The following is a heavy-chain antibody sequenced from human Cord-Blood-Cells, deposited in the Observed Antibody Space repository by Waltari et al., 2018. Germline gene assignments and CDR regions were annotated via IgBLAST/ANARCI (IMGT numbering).Heavy chain of an antibody. J-gene: IGHJ3*02. V-gene: IGHV4-38-2*01. CDR1: GYSISSGYY. Sequence: QVQLQESGPGLVKPSETLSLTCAVSGYSISSGYYWGWIRQPPGKGLEWIGSSYHSWSTYYNPSLKSRVTISVDTSKNQFSLKLSSVTAADTAVYYCARAYYDFWSGYRYDAFDIWGQGTMVTVSS. CDR3: ARAYYDFWSGYRYDAFDI. CDR2: SYHSWST. D-gene: IGHD3-3*01.